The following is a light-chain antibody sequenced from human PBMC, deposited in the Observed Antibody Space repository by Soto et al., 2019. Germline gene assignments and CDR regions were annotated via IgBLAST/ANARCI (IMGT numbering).Light chain of an antibody. J-gene: IGLJ2*01. CDR3: QSYDTSLSGSL. Sequence: QSALTQPPSVSGVPGQRVTFSCTGNNSNIGAGYDVHWYQQLPGKAPKLLIYGNNNRPSGVPDRFSASKSGTSASLAITGLQAEDEADYYCQSYDTSLSGSLFGGGTKLTVL. V-gene: IGLV1-40*01. CDR2: GNN. CDR1: NSNIGAGYD.